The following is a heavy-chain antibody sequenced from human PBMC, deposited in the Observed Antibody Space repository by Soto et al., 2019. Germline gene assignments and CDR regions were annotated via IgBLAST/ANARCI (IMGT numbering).Heavy chain of an antibody. CDR2: MNPNSGNT. J-gene: IGHJ4*02. Sequence: ASVKVSCKASGYTFTSYDINWVRQATGQGFEWMGWMNPNSGNTGYAQKFQGRVTMTRNTSISTAYMELSSLRSEDTAVYYCARLNDFWSGYFRVADYWGQGTLVTVSS. CDR3: ARLNDFWSGYFRVADY. D-gene: IGHD3-3*01. V-gene: IGHV1-8*01. CDR1: GYTFTSYD.